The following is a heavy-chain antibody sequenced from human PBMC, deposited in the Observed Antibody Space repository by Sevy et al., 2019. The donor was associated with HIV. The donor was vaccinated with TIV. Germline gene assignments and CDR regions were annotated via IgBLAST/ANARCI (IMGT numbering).Heavy chain of an antibody. Sequence: GGSLRLSCAASGFTFSSAWMSWVRQAPGKGLEWVANIKQDGSEKYYVDSVKGRFTISRDNAKNSLYLQMNSLRAEDTAVYYCARKLRFLEWLGWYFDLWGRGTLVTVSS. CDR3: ARKLRFLEWLGWYFDL. V-gene: IGHV3-7*01. D-gene: IGHD3-3*01. J-gene: IGHJ2*01. CDR2: IKQDGSEK. CDR1: GFTFSSAW.